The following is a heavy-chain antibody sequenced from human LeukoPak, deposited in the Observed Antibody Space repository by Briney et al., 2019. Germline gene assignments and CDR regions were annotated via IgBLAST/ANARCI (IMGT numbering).Heavy chain of an antibody. D-gene: IGHD3-9*01. CDR1: GFTFDDYA. CDR3: AKVPYDILTMPEFDY. J-gene: IGHJ4*02. Sequence: PGGSLRLSCAASGFTFDDYAMHWVRQAPGKGLERVSLISGDGGSTYYADSVKGRFTISRDNSKNSLYLQMNSLRTEDTALYYCAKVPYDILTMPEFDYWGQGTLVTVSS. V-gene: IGHV3-43*02. CDR2: ISGDGGST.